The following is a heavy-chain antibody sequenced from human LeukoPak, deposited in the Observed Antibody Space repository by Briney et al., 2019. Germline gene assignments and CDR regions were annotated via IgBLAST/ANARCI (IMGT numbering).Heavy chain of an antibody. CDR3: AREGQWLAPIDY. CDR2: INSDGSST. CDR1: GFTFSSYW. V-gene: IGHV3-74*01. D-gene: IGHD6-19*01. Sequence: TGGSLRLSCAASGFTFSSYWMHWVRQAPGKGLVWVSRINSDGSSTSYADSVKGRFTISRDNAKNTLYLQMNSLRAEDTAVYYCAREGQWLAPIDYWGQGTLVTVPS. J-gene: IGHJ4*02.